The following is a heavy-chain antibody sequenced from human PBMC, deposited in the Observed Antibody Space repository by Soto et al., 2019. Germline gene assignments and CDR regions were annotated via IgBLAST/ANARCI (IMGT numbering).Heavy chain of an antibody. D-gene: IGHD5-18*01. J-gene: IGHJ6*02. CDR2: ISYSGST. V-gene: IGHV4-31*03. CDR1: GGSISSGGYY. CDR3: ASRGYSYGFSLGMDV. Sequence: QVQLQESGPGLVKPSQTLSLTCTVSGGSISSGGYYWSWIRQHPGKGLVWIGYISYSGSTYYNPSLKSRVTTSVDTSKNQFSLKLSSVTAADTAVYCCASRGYSYGFSLGMDVWGQGTTVTVSS.